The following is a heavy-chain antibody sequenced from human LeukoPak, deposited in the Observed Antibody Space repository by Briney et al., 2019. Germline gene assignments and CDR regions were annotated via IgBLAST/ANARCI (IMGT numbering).Heavy chain of an antibody. CDR1: GGSISSYY. J-gene: IGHJ3*02. CDR3: ARGSLPGYSYGYSAFDI. Sequence: PSETLSLTCTVSGGSISSYYWSWIRQPPGKGLEWIGYIYYSGSTNYNPSLKSRVTISVDTSKNQFSLKLSSVTAADTAVYYCARGSLPGYSYGYSAFDIWGQGTMVTVSS. V-gene: IGHV4-59*01. D-gene: IGHD5-18*01. CDR2: IYYSGST.